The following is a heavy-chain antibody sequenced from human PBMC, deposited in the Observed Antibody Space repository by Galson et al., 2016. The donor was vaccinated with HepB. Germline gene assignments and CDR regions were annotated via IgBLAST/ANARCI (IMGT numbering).Heavy chain of an antibody. Sequence: SLRLSCAASGFSLSRFAMIWVRQAPGKGLEWVASFSNIQKTYYGAPVEGRFTITRDDSTSTLILQMNNLRPEDTAVYYCAKDHPSPGWPSFESWGQGTLVIVSS. J-gene: IGHJ4*02. D-gene: IGHD6-19*01. CDR1: GFSLSRFA. CDR2: FSNIQKT. CDR3: AKDHPSPGWPSFES. V-gene: IGHV3-23*01.